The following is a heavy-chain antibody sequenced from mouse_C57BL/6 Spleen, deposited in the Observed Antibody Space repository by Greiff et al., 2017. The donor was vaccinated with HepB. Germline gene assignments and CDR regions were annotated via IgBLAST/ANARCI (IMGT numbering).Heavy chain of an antibody. CDR1: GFTFSSYG. D-gene: IGHD2-5*01. J-gene: IGHJ2*01. Sequence: EVQLQESGGDLVKPGGSLKLSCAASGFTFSSYGMSWVRQTPDKRLEWVATISSGGSYTYYPDSVKGRFTISRDNAKNTLYLQMSSLKSEDTAMYYCARQTYYSNHGYFDYWGQGTTLTVSS. CDR2: ISSGGSYT. CDR3: ARQTYYSNHGYFDY. V-gene: IGHV5-6*01.